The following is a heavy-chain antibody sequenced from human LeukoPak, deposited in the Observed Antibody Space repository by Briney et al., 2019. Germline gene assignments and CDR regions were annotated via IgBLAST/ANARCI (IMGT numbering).Heavy chain of an antibody. CDR1: GFTFSAYV. Sequence: GSLRLSCAASGFTFSAYVLSWVRHAPGEGVEWGLTISGSGVATHAADYVQRRFSISRENSKAAMYLQMNSLRGEDTAVYFCATTPNGVAILSGYFDSWGQGTLVTVSS. J-gene: IGHJ4*02. CDR2: ISGSGVAT. V-gene: IGHV3-23*01. CDR3: ATTPNGVAILSGYFDS. D-gene: IGHD3-22*01.